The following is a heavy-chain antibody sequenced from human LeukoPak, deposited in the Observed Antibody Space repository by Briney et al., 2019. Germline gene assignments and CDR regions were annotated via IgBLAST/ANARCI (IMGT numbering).Heavy chain of an antibody. D-gene: IGHD2-21*02. Sequence: GGALKLSCAASGFTFSGSTVHWVRQASGKGLDWVGHIRTKANNYATAYAASLKGRFTISRDDSKNTAYLQMSSLKIEDTAVYYCSRHEALPGDYWGQGTLVTVSS. CDR1: GFTFSGST. CDR2: IRTKANNYAT. J-gene: IGHJ4*02. CDR3: SRHEALPGDY. V-gene: IGHV3-73*01.